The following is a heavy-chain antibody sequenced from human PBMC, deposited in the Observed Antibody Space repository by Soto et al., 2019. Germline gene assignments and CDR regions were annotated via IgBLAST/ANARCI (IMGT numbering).Heavy chain of an antibody. CDR2: ISGSGGST. CDR3: AKAHPYYSSSPSLDVFDI. D-gene: IGHD6-13*01. CDR1: GFTFSSYA. V-gene: IGHV3-23*01. J-gene: IGHJ3*02. Sequence: PGGSLRLSCAASGFTFSSYAMSWVRQAPGKGLEWVSGISGSGGSTYYADSVKGRFTISRDNSKNTLCLQMRSLRAEDTAVYYYAKAHPYYSSSPSLDVFDIWGQGTMVTVSS.